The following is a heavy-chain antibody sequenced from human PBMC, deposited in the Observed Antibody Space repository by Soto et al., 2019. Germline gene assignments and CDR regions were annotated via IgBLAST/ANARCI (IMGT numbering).Heavy chain of an antibody. D-gene: IGHD1-26*01. CDR1: GYSISSSNW. Sequence: QVQLQESGPGLVKPSDTLSLTCAVSGYSISSSNWWGWIRQPPGKGLEWIGYIYYSGTTYYNPSLKSRVTMSVDTSKNQYSLKLTSVTAGDTAVYYCARREIQGPIDSWGQGTLVTVSS. J-gene: IGHJ4*02. CDR3: ARREIQGPIDS. V-gene: IGHV4-28*01. CDR2: IYYSGTT.